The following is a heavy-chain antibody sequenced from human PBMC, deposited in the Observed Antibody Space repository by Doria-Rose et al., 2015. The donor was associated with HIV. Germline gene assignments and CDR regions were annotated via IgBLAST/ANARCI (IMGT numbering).Heavy chain of an antibody. CDR2: IFSDDDR. CDR1: GVSLSSPGMG. V-gene: IGHV2-26*01. CDR3: ARIKSSRWYHKYYFDF. D-gene: IGHD6-13*01. Sequence: QVTLKESGPVLVKPTETLTLTCTVSGVSLSSPGMGVSWIRQPPGKALEWLANIFSDDDRSYKTSLKSRLTISRGTSRRRAVLTRTDRDAVDTATYYCARIKSSRWYHKYYFDFWGQGTLVIVSA. J-gene: IGHJ4*02.